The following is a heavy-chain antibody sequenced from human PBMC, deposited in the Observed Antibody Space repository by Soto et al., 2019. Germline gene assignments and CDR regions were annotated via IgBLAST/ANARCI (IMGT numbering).Heavy chain of an antibody. Sequence: ERIGSISYSGSTNYNPSLKSRVTISVDTSKNQFSLKLSSVTAADTAVYYCARVPGGNYYDSSGYDYYGLDVWGQRTT. D-gene: IGHD3-22*01. V-gene: IGHV4-59*01. J-gene: IGHJ6*02. CDR3: ARVPGGNYYDSSGYDYYGLDV. CDR2: ISYSGST.